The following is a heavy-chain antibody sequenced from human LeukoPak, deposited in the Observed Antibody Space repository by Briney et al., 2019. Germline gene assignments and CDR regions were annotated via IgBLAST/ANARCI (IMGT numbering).Heavy chain of an antibody. Sequence: GESLQVSCKGSGYRFTSYWIGWVRQMPGKGLEWMGIIYPGDSDTRYSLSFQGQVTISAHKSISTAYLQWSSLKASDTAMYYCARRASSSHDAFDIWGQGTMVTVSS. D-gene: IGHD6-13*01. CDR3: ARRASSSHDAFDI. CDR2: IYPGDSDT. J-gene: IGHJ3*02. V-gene: IGHV5-51*01. CDR1: GYRFTSYW.